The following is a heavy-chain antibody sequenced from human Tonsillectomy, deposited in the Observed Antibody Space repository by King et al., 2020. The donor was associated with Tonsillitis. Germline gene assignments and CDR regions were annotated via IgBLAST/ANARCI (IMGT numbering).Heavy chain of an antibody. CDR1: GFTFSSYA. CDR2: ISGSGVST. D-gene: IGHD2-15*01. CDR3: AKPGGYCSGGSCPVGYFDY. J-gene: IGHJ4*02. V-gene: IGHV3-23*04. Sequence: VQLVESGGGLVQPGGSLRLSCAASGFTFSSYAMSWVRQAPGKGLEWVSSISGSGVSTYYADSVKGRFTISRVNSKNTLYLQMNSLRAEDTSVYYCAKPGGYCSGGSCPVGYFDYWGQGTLVTVSS.